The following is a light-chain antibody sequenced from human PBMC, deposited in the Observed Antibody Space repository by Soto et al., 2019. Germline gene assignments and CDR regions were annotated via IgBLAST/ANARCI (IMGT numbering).Light chain of an antibody. CDR2: SNN. J-gene: IGLJ2*01. CDR1: SSNIGSNT. CDR3: AAWDDGLNGVV. V-gene: IGLV1-44*01. Sequence: QSVLTQPPSASGTPGQRVTISCSGSSSNIGSNTVNWYQQLPGTAPKLLIYSNNQRPSGVPDRFSGSKSGTSASLAISALQSEDEADYYCAAWDDGLNGVVFGGGTKVXVL.